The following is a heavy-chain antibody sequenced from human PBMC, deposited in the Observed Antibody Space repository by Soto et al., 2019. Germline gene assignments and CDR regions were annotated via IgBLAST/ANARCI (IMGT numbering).Heavy chain of an antibody. V-gene: IGHV1-18*04. Sequence: ASVKVSCKASGYSFTSNAITWVRQAPGQGLEWMGWISTYSGDPNYAQKFQGRVAMTTDTSTNTAYMELSRLRSDDTAVYYCARGRDSSSWYGILGFDPWGQGTLVTVSS. CDR1: GYSFTSNA. J-gene: IGHJ5*02. CDR3: ARGRDSSSWYGILGFDP. CDR2: ISTYSGDP. D-gene: IGHD6-13*01.